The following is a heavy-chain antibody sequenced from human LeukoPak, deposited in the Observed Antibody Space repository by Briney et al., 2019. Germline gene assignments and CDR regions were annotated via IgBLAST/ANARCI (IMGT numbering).Heavy chain of an antibody. D-gene: IGHD5-12*01. CDR1: GYTFSSYG. J-gene: IGHJ4*02. V-gene: IGHV1-18*01. CDR3: ARSRLATITAGPFDY. Sequence: GASVKVSCKASGYTFSSYGITWVRQAPGQGLEWMGWISGDIGRTKYAQNFQGRVTMTTDTSTSTAYMELRSLRSDDTAIYFCARSRLATITAGPFDYWGQGTLVAVSS. CDR2: ISGDIGRT.